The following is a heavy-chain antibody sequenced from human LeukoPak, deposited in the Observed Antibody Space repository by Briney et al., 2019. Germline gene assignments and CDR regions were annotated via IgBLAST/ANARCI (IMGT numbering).Heavy chain of an antibody. D-gene: IGHD1-26*01. CDR1: GGIISRNY. J-gene: IGHJ3*02. V-gene: IGHV4-59*13. CDR3: ARDRRRELLHAFDI. Sequence: SETLSLTCTVSGGIISRNYWSWVRQPPGKGLEWIAYIHYRESTNYNPSLKSRLTISVDASKNQFSLKLGSVTAADTAVYYCARDRRRELLHAFDIWGQGTMVTVSS. CDR2: IHYREST.